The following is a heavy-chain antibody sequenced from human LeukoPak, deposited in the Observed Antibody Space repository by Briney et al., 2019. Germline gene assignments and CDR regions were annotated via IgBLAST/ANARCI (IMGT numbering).Heavy chain of an antibody. J-gene: IGHJ5*02. CDR1: GGSFSDYF. V-gene: IGHV4-34*01. Sequence: SKTLSLTCAVYGGSFSDYFWSWIRQPPGKGLEWIGEISHSGSTTYNPSLRSRVTISVDTSKNQFSLKLNSVTAADTAVYYCARHYGPWGQGTLVTVSS. CDR2: ISHSGST. D-gene: IGHD3-16*01. CDR3: ARHYGP.